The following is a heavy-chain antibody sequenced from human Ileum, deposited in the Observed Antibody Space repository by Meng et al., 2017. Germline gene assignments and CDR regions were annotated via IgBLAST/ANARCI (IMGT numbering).Heavy chain of an antibody. D-gene: IGHD3-10*01. CDR3: ARVVSSGTFGDWFDP. V-gene: IGHV1-8*01. CDR1: GYTFTSYD. CDR2: MSPNSGNT. J-gene: IGHJ5*02. Sequence: QVQLVQSEAEVRKPGASVKVSCRASGYTFTSYDIHWVRQAPGQGLEWMGWMSPNSGNTGYSQNFQGRVTLTRSTPLRTVYMELSSPQSEDTAVYYCARVVSSGTFGDWFDPWGQGTLVTVSS.